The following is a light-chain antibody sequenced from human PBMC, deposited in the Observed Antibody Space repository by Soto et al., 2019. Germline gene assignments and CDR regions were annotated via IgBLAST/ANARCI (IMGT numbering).Light chain of an antibody. CDR2: GAS. CDR1: QSVSSNY. J-gene: IGKJ1*01. CDR3: QQYDTSPWT. V-gene: IGKV3-20*01. Sequence: EVVLTQSPGTLSLSAGERATLSCRASQSVSSNYLAWYQQKPGQSPRLLIYGASNRASGISDRFSGSGSGTDFTLTIYRLEPEDFAVYYCQQYDTSPWTFGQGTKVDTK.